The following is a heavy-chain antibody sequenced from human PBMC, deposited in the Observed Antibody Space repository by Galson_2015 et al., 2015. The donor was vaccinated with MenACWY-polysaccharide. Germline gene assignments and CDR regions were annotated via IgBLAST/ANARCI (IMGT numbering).Heavy chain of an antibody. J-gene: IGHJ6*03. V-gene: IGHV6-1*01. D-gene: IGHD5-24*01. CDR3: AREPKQLPSPYSYYFYMDV. CDR2: TYYRSKWNN. CDR1: GDSVSSDSAA. Sequence: CAISGDSVSSDSAAWNWIRESPSRGLEWLGRTYYRSKWNNDYAVSVKSRITITPDTSNNKVSLQLLSVTPEDTGVYFCAREPKQLPSPYSYYFYMDVWGKGTAVTVSS.